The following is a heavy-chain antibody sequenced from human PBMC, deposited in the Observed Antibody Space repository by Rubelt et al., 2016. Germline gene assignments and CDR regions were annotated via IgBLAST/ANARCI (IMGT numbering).Heavy chain of an antibody. V-gene: IGHV3-7*01. CDR3: ARDGV. CDR2: MKEDGSGE. D-gene: IGHD3-3*01. Sequence: EVQVVESGGGLVQPGGSLRLSCAMSGFTSSRYWMTWIRQAPGKGLEWLASMKEDGSGENYVDSVKGRFTMSRDNAKNSLFLQRDRLRVEDTAVYDCARDGVWGQGTLVTVSA. J-gene: IGHJ4*02. CDR1: GFTSSRYW.